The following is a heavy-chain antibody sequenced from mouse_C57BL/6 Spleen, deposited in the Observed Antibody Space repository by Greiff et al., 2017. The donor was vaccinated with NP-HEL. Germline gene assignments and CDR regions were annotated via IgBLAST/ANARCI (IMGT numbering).Heavy chain of an antibody. Sequence: VQLQQSGTVLARPGASVKMSCKTSGYTFTSYWMHWVKQRPGQGLEWIGAIYPGNSDTSYNQKFKGKAKLTAVTSASTAYMELSSLTNEDSAVYYCTRETAQAYYYAMDYWGQGTSVTVSS. D-gene: IGHD3-2*02. V-gene: IGHV1-5*01. CDR3: TRETAQAYYYAMDY. CDR2: IYPGNSDT. J-gene: IGHJ4*01. CDR1: GYTFTSYW.